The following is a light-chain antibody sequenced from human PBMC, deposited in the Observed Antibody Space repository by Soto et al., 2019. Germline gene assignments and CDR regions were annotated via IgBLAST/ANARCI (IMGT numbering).Light chain of an antibody. J-gene: IGLJ1*01. Sequence: QSALTQPRSVSGSPGQSVTISCTGTSSDVGGYNYVSWYQQHPGKAPKLMIYDVSKRPSGVPDRFSGSKSGNTAPLTISGLQAEDEADYYCCSYAGSYCYVFGTGTKVTVL. CDR3: CSYAGSYCYV. CDR2: DVS. CDR1: SSDVGGYNY. V-gene: IGLV2-11*01.